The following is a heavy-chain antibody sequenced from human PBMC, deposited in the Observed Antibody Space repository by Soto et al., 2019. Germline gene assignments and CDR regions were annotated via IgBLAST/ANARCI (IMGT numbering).Heavy chain of an antibody. CDR2: ISSSSSTI. Sequence: GGSLRLSCAASGFTFSSYSMNWVRQAPGKGLEWGSYISSSSSTIYYAYSVKGRFTISRVNAKNSLYLQMNSLRDEDTAVYYCARDLGWLQYYFDYWGQGTLVTVSS. CDR3: ARDLGWLQYYFDY. D-gene: IGHD5-12*01. J-gene: IGHJ4*02. V-gene: IGHV3-48*02. CDR1: GFTFSSYS.